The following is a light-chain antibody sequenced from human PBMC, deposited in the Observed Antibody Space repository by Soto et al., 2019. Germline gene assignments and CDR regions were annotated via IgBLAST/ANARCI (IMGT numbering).Light chain of an antibody. CDR2: DNS. J-gene: IGLJ2*01. Sequence: QSVLTQPPSVSAAPGQKXTXXXXXXXXXIGNNYVSWYQQLPGTAPKLLIYDNSKRPSGIPDRFSGSKSGTSATLGITGLQTGDEADYYCGTWDSSLSAGVFGGGTKLTVL. V-gene: IGLV1-51*01. CDR3: GTWDSSLSAGV. CDR1: XXXIGNNY.